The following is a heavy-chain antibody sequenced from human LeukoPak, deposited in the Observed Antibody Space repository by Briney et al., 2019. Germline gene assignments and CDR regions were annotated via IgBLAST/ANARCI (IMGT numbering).Heavy chain of an antibody. D-gene: IGHD4-23*01. CDR2: ISSSTPYI. V-gene: IGHV3-21*01. CDR1: GFTFSSYS. J-gene: IGHJ4*02. CDR3: ARASRSVVTPFDY. Sequence: GGSLRLSCAASGFTFSSYSMNWVRQAPGKGLEWVSSISSSTPYIYYADSVKGRFTISRDNAKNSLYLQMNSLRAEDTAVYYCARASRSVVTPFDYWGQGTLVTVSS.